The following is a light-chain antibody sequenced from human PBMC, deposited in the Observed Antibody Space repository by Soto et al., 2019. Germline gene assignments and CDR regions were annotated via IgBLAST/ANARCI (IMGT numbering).Light chain of an antibody. CDR2: DAS. CDR3: QHYNNWPWT. V-gene: IGKV3-15*01. CDR1: QSVGSD. J-gene: IGKJ1*01. Sequence: EIVMTQSPATLSASPGESATLSCRASQSVGSDLAWYQHKPDQTPRLLIYDASTRATGVPAKFSGSGSGTDFTLTINSLQSEDFAVYYCQHYNNWPWTFGQGTKVDIK.